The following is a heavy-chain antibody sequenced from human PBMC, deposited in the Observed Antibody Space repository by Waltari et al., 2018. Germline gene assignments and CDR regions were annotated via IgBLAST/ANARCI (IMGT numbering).Heavy chain of an antibody. V-gene: IGHV1-24*01. CDR3: ATDRSKWELQGNGYFDY. D-gene: IGHD1-26*01. CDR1: GYTLTDLS. Sequence: QVQLVQSGAEVKKPGASVKVSCKVSGYTLTDLSMHCVRQAPGKGLEWMGGFDPEDGETIYAKKFQGRVTMTEDTSTDTAYMELSSLRSEDTAVYYCATDRSKWELQGNGYFDYWGQGTLVTVSS. J-gene: IGHJ4*02. CDR2: FDPEDGET.